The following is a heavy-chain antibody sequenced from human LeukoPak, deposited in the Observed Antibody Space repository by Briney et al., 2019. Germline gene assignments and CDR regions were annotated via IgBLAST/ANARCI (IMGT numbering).Heavy chain of an antibody. CDR2: IYYSGST. Sequence: SETLSLTCTVSGGSISSSSYYWGWIRQPPGKGLEWIGSIYYSGSTYYNPSLKSRVTISVDTSKNQFSLKLSSVTAADTAVYYCASTGDDYGDPNHPYWGQGTLVTVSS. J-gene: IGHJ4*02. CDR3: ASTGDDYGDPNHPY. V-gene: IGHV4-39*01. D-gene: IGHD4-17*01. CDR1: GGSISSSSYY.